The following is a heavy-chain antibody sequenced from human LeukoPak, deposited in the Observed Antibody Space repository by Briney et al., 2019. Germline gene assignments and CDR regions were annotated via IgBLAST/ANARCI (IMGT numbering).Heavy chain of an antibody. CDR3: ARAGLRYYFDY. V-gene: IGHV1-46*01. CDR1: GYTFTSYY. D-gene: IGHD1-14*01. J-gene: IGHJ4*02. Sequence: ASVKVSCKASGYTFTSYYMHWVRQAPGQGLEWMGIINPSGGSTSYAQRFQGRVTMTRDTSTSTVYMELSSLRSEDTAVYYCARAGLRYYFDYWGQGTLVTVSS. CDR2: INPSGGST.